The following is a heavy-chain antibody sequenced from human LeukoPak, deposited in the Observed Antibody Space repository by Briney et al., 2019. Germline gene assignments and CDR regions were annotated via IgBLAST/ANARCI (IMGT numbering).Heavy chain of an antibody. J-gene: IGHJ4*02. V-gene: IGHV3-7*01. D-gene: IGHD3-10*01. Sequence: GESLRLSCAASGFTFTTYWMTWVRQAPGKGLEWVANINQDRTEKYYVDSVKGRFTISRDNAKNSLYLQMNSLRVEDTAVYYCAKVAKYYYGSETYYFFEHWGQGTPVTASS. CDR3: AKVAKYYYGSETYYFFEH. CDR1: GFTFTTYW. CDR2: INQDRTEK.